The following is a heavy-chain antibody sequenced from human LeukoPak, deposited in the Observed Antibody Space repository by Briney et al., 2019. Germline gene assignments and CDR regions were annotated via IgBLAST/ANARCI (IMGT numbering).Heavy chain of an antibody. CDR1: GFTFSSYE. Sequence: GGSLRLSCAASGFTFSSYEMNWVRQAPGKGLEWVSYISSSGSTIYYADSVKGRFTISRDNAKNSLYLQMNSLRAEDTAVYYCARDPEYYYDSSGQTGGSWGQGTLVTVSS. D-gene: IGHD3-22*01. CDR2: ISSSGSTI. CDR3: ARDPEYYYDSSGQTGGS. V-gene: IGHV3-48*03. J-gene: IGHJ5*02.